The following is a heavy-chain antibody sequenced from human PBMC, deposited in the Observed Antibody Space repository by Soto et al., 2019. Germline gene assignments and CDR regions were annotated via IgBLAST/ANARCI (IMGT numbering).Heavy chain of an antibody. CDR1: GYTFNTYF. CDR3: ARDTSNSFDY. V-gene: IGHV1-18*01. J-gene: IGHJ4*02. CDR2: ISPYNGNT. Sequence: HVQLVQSGGELKKPGASVKVSCNTSGYTFNTYFISWVRQAPGQGLEWMGWISPYNGNTKYGEKSQGRVTMTTDTFTRTAYMELRNLRFHDTAVYYCARDTSNSFDYWGQGTLVTVSS. D-gene: IGHD2-2*01.